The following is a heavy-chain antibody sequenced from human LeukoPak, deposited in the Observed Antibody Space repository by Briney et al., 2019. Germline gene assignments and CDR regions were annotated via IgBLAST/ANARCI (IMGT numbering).Heavy chain of an antibody. D-gene: IGHD6-13*01. CDR3: AKETIAAADPYYYYGMDV. J-gene: IGHJ6*02. V-gene: IGHV3-30*02. CDR1: GFTFSSYG. Sequence: GGSLRLSCAASGFTFSSYGMHWVRQAPGKGLEWVAVIWYDGSNKYYADSVKGRFTISRDNSKNTLYLQMNSLRAEDTAVYYCAKETIAAADPYYYYGMDVWGQGTTVTVSS. CDR2: IWYDGSNK.